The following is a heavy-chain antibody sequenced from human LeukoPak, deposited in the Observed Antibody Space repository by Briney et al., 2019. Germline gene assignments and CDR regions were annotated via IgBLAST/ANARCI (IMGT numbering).Heavy chain of an antibody. CDR1: GGSISSYY. CDR3: ARDARSGKSYSNDLNWFDS. Sequence: SETLSLTCTVSGGSISSYYWSWIRQPAGKGLEWIGRIYTSGSTNYNPSLKSRVTMSVDTSKNQFSLKLSSVTAADTAVYYCARDARSGKSYSNDLNWFDSWGQGILVTVSS. J-gene: IGHJ5*01. D-gene: IGHD5-18*01. CDR2: IYTSGST. V-gene: IGHV4-4*07.